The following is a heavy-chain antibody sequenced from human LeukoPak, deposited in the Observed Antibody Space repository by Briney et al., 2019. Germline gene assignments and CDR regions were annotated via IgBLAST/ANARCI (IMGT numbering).Heavy chain of an antibody. CDR1: GYTFTGYY. Sequence: ASVKVSCKASGYTFTGYYMHWVRQAPGQGLEWMGRIIPILGIANYAQKFQGRVTITADKSTSTAYMELSSLRSEDTAVYYCARLYNWFDPWGQGTLVTVSS. J-gene: IGHJ5*02. CDR3: ARLYNWFDP. V-gene: IGHV1-69*02. CDR2: IIPILGIA.